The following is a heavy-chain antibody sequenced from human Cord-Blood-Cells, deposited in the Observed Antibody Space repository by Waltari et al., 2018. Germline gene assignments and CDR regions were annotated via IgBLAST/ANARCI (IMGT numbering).Heavy chain of an antibody. CDR2: IYYSGST. V-gene: IGHV4-59*01. CDR3: ARDNRYCSSTSCYTDAFDI. Sequence: QVQLQESGPGLVKPSEPLSPTCTVSAGSISSYYWSCIRQPPGTGLEWIGYIYYSGSTNYNPALKSRVTISVDTSKNQFSLKLSSVTAADTAVYYCARDNRYCSSTSCYTDAFDIWGQGTMVTVSS. CDR1: AGSISSYY. J-gene: IGHJ3*02. D-gene: IGHD2-2*02.